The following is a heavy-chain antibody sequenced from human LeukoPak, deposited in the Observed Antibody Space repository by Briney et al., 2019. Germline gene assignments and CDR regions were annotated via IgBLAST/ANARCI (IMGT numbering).Heavy chain of an antibody. V-gene: IGHV4-59*01. J-gene: IGHJ4*02. D-gene: IGHD3-22*01. CDR2: IYYSGST. Sequence: SETLSLTCTVSGGSISSYYWSWIRQPPGKGLEWIGCIYYSGSTNYNPSLKSRVTISVDTSKNQFSLKLSSVTAADTAVYYCARGRYYDSSGYYRSFDYWGQGTLVTVSS. CDR1: GGSISSYY. CDR3: ARGRYYDSSGYYRSFDY.